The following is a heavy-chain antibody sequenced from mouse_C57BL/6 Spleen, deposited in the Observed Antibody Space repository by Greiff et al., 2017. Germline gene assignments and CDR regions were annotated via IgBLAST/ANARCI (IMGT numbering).Heavy chain of an antibody. CDR1: GFTFSSYT. CDR3: ARGGTTVGAMDY. Sequence: EVQGVESGGGLVKPGGSLKLSCAASGFTFSSYTMSWVRQTPEKRLEWVATISGGGGNTYYPDSVKGRFTISRDNAKNTLYLQMSSLRSEDTALYYCARGGTTVGAMDYWGQGTSVTVSS. D-gene: IGHD1-1*01. CDR2: ISGGGGNT. V-gene: IGHV5-9*01. J-gene: IGHJ4*01.